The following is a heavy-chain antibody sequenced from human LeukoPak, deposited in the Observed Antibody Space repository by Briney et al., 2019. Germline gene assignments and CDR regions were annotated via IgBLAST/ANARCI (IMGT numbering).Heavy chain of an antibody. CDR1: GFTFSSYS. CDR3: ARGGVVTITTLDY. CDR2: ISGSGDII. D-gene: IGHD3-22*01. J-gene: IGHJ4*02. V-gene: IGHV3-48*04. Sequence: GGSLRLSCAASGFTFSSYSMNWVRQAPGRGLEWILYISGSGDIINYADSVKGRFTVSRDSAKNSLYLQMNSLRAEDTAVYYCARGGVVTITTLDYWGQGTLVTVSS.